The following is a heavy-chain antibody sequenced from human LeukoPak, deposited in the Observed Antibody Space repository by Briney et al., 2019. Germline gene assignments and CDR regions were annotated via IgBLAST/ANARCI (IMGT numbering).Heavy chain of an antibody. J-gene: IGHJ5*02. D-gene: IGHD1-26*01. CDR3: ASRIPPRTGGSYWDWYDP. CDR2: IYYSGST. Sequence: SETLSLTCTVSGGSISRSSYYWGWIRQPPGKGLEWIGSIYYSGSTYYNPSLKSRVTISVDTSKNQFPLKLSSVTAADTAVYYCASRIPPRTGGSYWDWYDPWGQGTLVTVSS. CDR1: GGSISRSSYY. V-gene: IGHV4-39*01.